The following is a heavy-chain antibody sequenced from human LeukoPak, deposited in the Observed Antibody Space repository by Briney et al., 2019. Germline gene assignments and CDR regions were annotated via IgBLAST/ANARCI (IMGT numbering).Heavy chain of an antibody. CDR3: AKDGPSSSSWSYYYYYYMDV. CDR2: ISGSGGST. Sequence: SGFTXXSYGMSWVRQAPGKGLEWVSAISGSGGSTYYADSVKGRFTISRDNSKNTLYLQMNSLRAEDTAVYYCAKDGPSSSSWSYYYYYYMDVWGKGTTVTISS. D-gene: IGHD6-13*01. J-gene: IGHJ6*03. V-gene: IGHV3-23*01. CDR1: GFTXXSYG.